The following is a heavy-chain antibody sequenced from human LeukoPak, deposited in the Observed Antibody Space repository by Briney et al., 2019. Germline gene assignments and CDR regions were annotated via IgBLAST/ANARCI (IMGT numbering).Heavy chain of an antibody. V-gene: IGHV4-4*07. CDR1: GGSISSYY. CDR3: ARDFTAPYYYYYMDV. CDR2: IYTSGST. J-gene: IGHJ6*03. Sequence: SETLSLTCTVSGGSISSYYWRWIRQPAGKGLEWIGRIYTSGSTNYNPSLKSRVTMSVDTSKNQFSLKLSSVTAADTAVYYCARDFTAPYYYYYMDVWGKGTTVTVSS.